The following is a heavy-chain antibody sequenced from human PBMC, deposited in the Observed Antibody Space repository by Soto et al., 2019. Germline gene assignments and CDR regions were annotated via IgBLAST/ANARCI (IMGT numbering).Heavy chain of an antibody. D-gene: IGHD3-16*02. CDR3: ARTVMITFGGVIVTGGWFDP. J-gene: IGHJ5*02. V-gene: IGHV6-1*01. CDR1: GDSVSSNSAA. Sequence: PSQTLPLTCAISGDSVSSNSAAWNWIRQSPSRGLEWLGRTYYRSKWYNDYAVSVKSRITINPDTSKNQFSLQLNSVTPEDTAVYYCARTVMITFGGVIVTGGWFDPWGQGTLVTVSS. CDR2: TYYRSKWYN.